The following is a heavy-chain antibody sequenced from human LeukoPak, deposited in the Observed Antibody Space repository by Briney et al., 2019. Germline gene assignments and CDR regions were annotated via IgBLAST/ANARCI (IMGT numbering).Heavy chain of an antibody. CDR2: ISGSGGST. J-gene: IGHJ4*02. CDR3: AKGKKVQMGTYFDY. CDR1: GFTFSSYA. Sequence: GGSLRLSCAASGFTFSSYAMSWVRQAPGKGLEWVSAISGSGGSTYYADSVKGRFTISRDNSKNALYLQMNSLRAEDTAVYYCAKGKKVQMGTYFDYWGQGTLVTVSS. D-gene: IGHD7-27*01. V-gene: IGHV3-23*01.